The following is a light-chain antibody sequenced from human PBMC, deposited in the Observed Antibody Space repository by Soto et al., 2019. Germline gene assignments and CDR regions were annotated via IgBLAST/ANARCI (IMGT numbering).Light chain of an antibody. CDR1: QSVSSN. Sequence: EIVMTQSPATLSVSPGDGATLSCRASQSVSSNLAWYQQKPGQAPRLLIYGASTRATDIPARFSGSGSGTEFTLTISSLLSEDFAVYFCQQYSDWPQTFGQGTKLEIK. V-gene: IGKV3-15*01. CDR3: QQYSDWPQT. CDR2: GAS. J-gene: IGKJ2*01.